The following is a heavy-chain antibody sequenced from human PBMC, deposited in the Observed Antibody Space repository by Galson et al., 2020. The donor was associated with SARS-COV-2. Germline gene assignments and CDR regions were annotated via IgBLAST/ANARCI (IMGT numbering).Heavy chain of an antibody. V-gene: IGHV4-61*02. D-gene: IGHD3-10*01. Sequence: SETLSLTCTVSGGSISSGSYYWSWIRQPAGKGLEWIGRIYTSGSTNYNPSLKSRVTISVDTSKNQFSLKLSSVTAADTAVYYCARDLGLWFGEDYYYYMDVWGKGTTVTISS. J-gene: IGHJ6*03. CDR2: IYTSGST. CDR3: ARDLGLWFGEDYYYYMDV. CDR1: GGSISSGSYY.